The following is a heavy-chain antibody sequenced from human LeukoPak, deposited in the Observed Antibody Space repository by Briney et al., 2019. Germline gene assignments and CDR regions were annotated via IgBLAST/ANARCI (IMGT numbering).Heavy chain of an antibody. Sequence: ASVKVSCKASGYTFTGYYMYWVRKAPGQGLEWMGWINPNSGGTNYAQKFQGRVTMTRDTSISTAYMELSSLRSDDTAVYYCAREGYYYMDVWGKGTTVTVSS. CDR3: AREGYYYMDV. CDR1: GYTFTGYY. CDR2: INPNSGGT. J-gene: IGHJ6*03. V-gene: IGHV1-2*02.